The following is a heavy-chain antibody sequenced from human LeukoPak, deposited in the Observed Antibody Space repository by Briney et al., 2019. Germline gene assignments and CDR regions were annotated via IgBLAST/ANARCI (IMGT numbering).Heavy chain of an antibody. CDR2: ISGSGGST. J-gene: IGHJ4*02. CDR3: AKHSYYDYVWGSYRYIGSPFDY. D-gene: IGHD3-16*02. Sequence: GGSLRLSCAASGFTFSSYAMSWVRQAPGKGLEWVSAISGSGGSTYYADSAKGRFTISRDNSKNTLYLQMNSLRAEDTAVYYCAKHSYYDYVWGSYRYIGSPFDYWGQGTLVTVSS. V-gene: IGHV3-23*01. CDR1: GFTFSSYA.